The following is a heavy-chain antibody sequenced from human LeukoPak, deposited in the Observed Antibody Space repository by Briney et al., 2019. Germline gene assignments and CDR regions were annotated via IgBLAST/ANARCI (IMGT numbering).Heavy chain of an antibody. CDR3: ARDTHCSSTSCPYYYYGMDV. J-gene: IGHJ6*02. D-gene: IGHD2-2*01. CDR1: GYTFTSYG. V-gene: IGHV1-18*01. Sequence: GASVKVSCKASGYTFTSYGISWVRQAPGQGVEWMGWISAYSGNTNYAQKLQGRVTMTTDTSTSTAYMELRSLRSDDTAVYYCARDTHCSSTSCPYYYYGMDVWGQGTTVTVSS. CDR2: ISAYSGNT.